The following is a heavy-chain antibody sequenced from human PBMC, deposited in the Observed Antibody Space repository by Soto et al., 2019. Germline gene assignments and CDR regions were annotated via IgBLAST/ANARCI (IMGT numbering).Heavy chain of an antibody. D-gene: IGHD3-22*01. Sequence: GSLRLSCAASGFTFSNYGMHWVRQAPDRGLEWVAAMWYDESRTFYAESVKGRFTISRDDSRKTLYLEMNTLRVDDTGVYYCVRDDSFRDSSAPWGRGTLAPVPS. J-gene: IGHJ5*02. CDR1: GFTFSNYG. V-gene: IGHV3-33*01. CDR3: VRDDSFRDSSAP. CDR2: MWYDESRT.